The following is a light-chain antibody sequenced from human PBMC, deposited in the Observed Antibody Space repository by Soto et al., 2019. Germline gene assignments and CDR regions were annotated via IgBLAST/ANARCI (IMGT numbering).Light chain of an antibody. CDR2: ENN. J-gene: IGLJ3*02. CDR1: SGSIASNY. V-gene: IGLV6-57*04. Sequence: NFMLAQPHSVSESPGKTVTISCTRSSGSIASNYVQWYQQRPGSAPITLIYENNQRPSGVPDRFSGSIDSSSNSASLTISGLKTEDEADYYCRSYDTNGWVFGGGTKLTVL. CDR3: RSYDTNGWV.